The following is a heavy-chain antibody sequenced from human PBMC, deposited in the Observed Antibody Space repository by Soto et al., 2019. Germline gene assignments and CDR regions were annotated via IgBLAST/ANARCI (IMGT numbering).Heavy chain of an antibody. CDR3: ARLGDYGEFDY. Sequence: GVSLRLSCPTSAFTVSSNHMCWCRQAPGKGLKWVSVIYSGGSTYYADSVKGRFTISRDISKNTLYLQMNSLRADDTAVYYCARLGDYGEFDYWGQGTLVTVSS. D-gene: IGHD4-17*01. CDR2: IYSGGST. J-gene: IGHJ4*02. CDR1: AFTVSSNH. V-gene: IGHV3-66*04.